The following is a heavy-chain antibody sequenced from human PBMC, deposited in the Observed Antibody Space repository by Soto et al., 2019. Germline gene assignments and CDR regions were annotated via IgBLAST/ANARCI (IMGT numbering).Heavy chain of an antibody. CDR3: AKHSSSWFSQTESFDY. CDR1: GYTFTSYG. D-gene: IGHD6-13*01. J-gene: IGHJ4*02. Sequence: VALVKVSCKASGYTFTSYGISWVRQAPGQGLEWMGWISAYNGNTNYAQKLQGRVTMTTDTSTSTAYMELRSPRSDDTAVYYCAKHSSSWFSQTESFDYWGQGTLVTVSS. CDR2: ISAYNGNT. V-gene: IGHV1-18*01.